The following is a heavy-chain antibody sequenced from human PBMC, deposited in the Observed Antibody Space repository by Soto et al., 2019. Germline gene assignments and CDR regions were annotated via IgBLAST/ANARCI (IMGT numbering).Heavy chain of an antibody. D-gene: IGHD5-18*01. V-gene: IGHV1-8*01. CDR1: GYTFSNYD. CDR2: LNPNTDKT. Sequence: GASVKVSCKASGYTFSNYDINWVRQATGQGLEWMGWLNPNTDKTGSAQKFQGRVTMTRNTSLSTAYLELSGLRSDDAAVYYCARGIKGLPPSAFDIWGQGTRVIVSS. CDR3: ARGIKGLPPSAFDI. J-gene: IGHJ3*02.